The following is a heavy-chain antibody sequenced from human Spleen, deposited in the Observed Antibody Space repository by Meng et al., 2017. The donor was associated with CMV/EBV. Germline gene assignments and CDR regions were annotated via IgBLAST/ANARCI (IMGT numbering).Heavy chain of an antibody. V-gene: IGHV1-69*05. CDR1: GGTFSRYA. J-gene: IGHJ5*02. D-gene: IGHD3-10*01. Sequence: SSVKVSCKASGGTFSRYAISWVRQAPGQGLEWMGGIISIFGTANYAQKFQGRVTITTDESTSTAYMELSSLRSEDTAVYYCARDEGQYYYVSGAFDPCGQGTLVTVSS. CDR2: IISIFGTA. CDR3: ARDEGQYYYVSGAFDP.